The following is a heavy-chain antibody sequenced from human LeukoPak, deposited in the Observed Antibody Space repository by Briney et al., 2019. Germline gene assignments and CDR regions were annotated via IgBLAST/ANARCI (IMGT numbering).Heavy chain of an antibody. CDR3: ARGLSGYASSLGY. Sequence: GGSLRLSCAASGFTFSSFWMHWVRQAPGKGLVWVSRINSDGSSTSYADSVRGRFSISRDNAKNTLYLQMNSLRAEDTAVYYCARGLSGYASSLGYWGQGTLVTVSA. CDR2: INSDGSST. V-gene: IGHV3-74*01. CDR1: GFTFSSFW. J-gene: IGHJ4*02. D-gene: IGHD6-6*01.